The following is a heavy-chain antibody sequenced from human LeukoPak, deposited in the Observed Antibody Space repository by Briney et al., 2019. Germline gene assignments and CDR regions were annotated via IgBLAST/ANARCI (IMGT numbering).Heavy chain of an antibody. J-gene: IGHJ4*02. CDR3: ARDAVLTASFDY. V-gene: IGHV3-30*01. D-gene: IGHD2-8*02. Sequence: GRSLRLSCAASGFTFSSFAMHWVRQAPGKGLEWVAVISYDGSNKYYADSVKGRFTISRDNSKNTLYLQMNSLRAEDTAVYYCARDAVLTASFDYWGQGTLVTASS. CDR1: GFTFSSFA. CDR2: ISYDGSNK.